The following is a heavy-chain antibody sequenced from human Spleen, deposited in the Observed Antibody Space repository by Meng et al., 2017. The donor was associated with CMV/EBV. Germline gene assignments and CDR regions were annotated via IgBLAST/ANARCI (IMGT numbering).Heavy chain of an antibody. V-gene: IGHV4-34*01. J-gene: IGHJ4*02. Sequence: LTCAVYGASFGGYYWSWIRQPPGKGLEWIGEINHSGNTNYNPSLKSRVTISADTSKNQFSLKLSSVTAADTAVYYCARRVVPAAIGFWGQGTLVTSPQ. CDR2: INHSGNT. D-gene: IGHD2-2*01. CDR3: ARRVVPAAIGF. CDR1: GASFGGYY.